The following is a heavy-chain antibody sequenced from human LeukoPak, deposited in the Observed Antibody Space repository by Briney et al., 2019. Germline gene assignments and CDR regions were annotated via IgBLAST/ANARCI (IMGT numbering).Heavy chain of an antibody. D-gene: IGHD6-6*01. CDR2: INHSSST. V-gene: IGHV4-34*01. Sequence: PSETLSLTCAVYGGSFSGYYWRWIRQPPGKGLEWIGEINHSSSTNYNPSLKSRVTISVDTSKNQFSLKLSSVTAADTAVYYCARGMLIAARDYCYYMDVWGKGTTVTVSS. CDR3: ARGMLIAARDYCYYMDV. J-gene: IGHJ6*03. CDR1: GGSFSGYY.